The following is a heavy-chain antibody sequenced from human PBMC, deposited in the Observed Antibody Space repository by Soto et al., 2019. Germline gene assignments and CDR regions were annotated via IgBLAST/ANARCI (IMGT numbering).Heavy chain of an antibody. V-gene: IGHV1-8*01. CDR3: ASCGYSSSWYYYYYYGMDV. CDR1: GYTFTSYD. Sequence: ASVKVSCKASGYTFTSYDINWVRQATGQGLEWMGWMNPNSGNTGYAQKFQGRVTMTRNTSISTAYMELSSLRSEDTAVYYCASCGYSSSWYYYYYYGMDVWGQGTTVTVPS. J-gene: IGHJ6*02. D-gene: IGHD6-13*01. CDR2: MNPNSGNT.